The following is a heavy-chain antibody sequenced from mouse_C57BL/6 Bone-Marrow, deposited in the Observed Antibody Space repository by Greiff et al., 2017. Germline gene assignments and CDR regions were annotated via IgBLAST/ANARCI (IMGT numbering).Heavy chain of an antibody. J-gene: IGHJ2*01. CDR1: GYTFTDYN. Sequence: EVQLQESGPELVKPGASVKMSCKASGYTFTDYNMHWVKQSHGKSLEWIGYINPNNGGTSYNQKFKGKATLTVNKSSSTAYMELRSLTSEDSAVYYCARYEDLSLIYFDYWGQGTTLTVSS. CDR3: ARYEDLSLIYFDY. CDR2: INPNNGGT. V-gene: IGHV1-22*01. D-gene: IGHD2-3*01.